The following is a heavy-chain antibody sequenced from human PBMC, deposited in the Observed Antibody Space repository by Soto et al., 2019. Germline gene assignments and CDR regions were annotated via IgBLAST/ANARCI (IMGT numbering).Heavy chain of an antibody. CDR3: AGEKTGNDALDV. J-gene: IGHJ3*01. V-gene: IGHV4-31*11. CDR1: GDSLRSSSYY. CDR2: IYHSGSL. D-gene: IGHD1-1*01. Sequence: QVQLHESGPGLVEPSQTLSLICVVSGDSLRSSSYYWSWIRQYPGKGLEWIGYIYHSGSLYYKPSLRSRATISLDTSKSQFSLNLTSVTAADTAFYYCAGEKTGNDALDVWGPGTWVTVSS.